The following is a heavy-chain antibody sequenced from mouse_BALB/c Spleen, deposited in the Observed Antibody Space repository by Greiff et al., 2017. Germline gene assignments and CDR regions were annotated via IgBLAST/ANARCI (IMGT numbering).Heavy chain of an antibody. V-gene: IGHV1-15*01. Sequence: VQLQQSGAELVRPGASVTLSCKASGYTFTDYEMHWVKQTPVHGLEWIGAIDPETGGTAYNQKFKGKATLTADKSSSTAYMELRSLTSEDSAVYYCTRWGYDGPLNYAMDYWGQGTSVTVSS. CDR2: IDPETGGT. CDR3: TRWGYDGPLNYAMDY. D-gene: IGHD2-3*01. J-gene: IGHJ4*01. CDR1: GYTFTDYE.